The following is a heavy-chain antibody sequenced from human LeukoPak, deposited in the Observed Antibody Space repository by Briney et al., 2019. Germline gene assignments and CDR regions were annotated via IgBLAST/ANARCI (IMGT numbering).Heavy chain of an antibody. CDR3: AVGVVVAFDY. V-gene: IGHV3-9*01. Sequence: QAGGSLRLSCAASGFSFDDYAMVWVRQAPGRGLEWVSGISWNSGIIAYAASVKGRFTISRDNAKKSLYLQMNSLRAEDTAVYYCAVGVVVAFDYWGQGNLVTVSS. CDR2: ISWNSGII. J-gene: IGHJ4*02. CDR1: GFSFDDYA. D-gene: IGHD2-15*01.